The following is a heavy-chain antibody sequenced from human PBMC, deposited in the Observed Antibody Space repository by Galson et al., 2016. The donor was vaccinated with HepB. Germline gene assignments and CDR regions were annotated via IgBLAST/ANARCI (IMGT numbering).Heavy chain of an antibody. CDR2: IIPIFGTA. D-gene: IGHD4-23*01. CDR1: GGTFSNNA. Sequence: SVKVSCKASGGTFSNNAFSWVRQAPGLGLEWMGGIIPIFGTADYAQKFKGRVTITADESTNTAYMEVSSLRSEDTAIYYCARGTQLRWTRDYSYYGMDVWGPVTTVTVSS. V-gene: IGHV1-69*13. J-gene: IGHJ6*02. CDR3: ARGTQLRWTRDYSYYGMDV.